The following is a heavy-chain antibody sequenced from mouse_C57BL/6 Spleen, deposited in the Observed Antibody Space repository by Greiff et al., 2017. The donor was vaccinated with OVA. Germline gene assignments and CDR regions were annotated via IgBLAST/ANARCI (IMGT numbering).Heavy chain of an antibody. CDR1: GYSFTDYN. V-gene: IGHV1-39*01. CDR3: AKGKRGGYDFDY. D-gene: IGHD2-10*02. Sequence: VQLKESGPELVKPGASVKISCKASGYSFTDYNMNWVKQSTGKSLEWIGVINPNYGTTSYNQKFKGKATLTVDQSSSTAYMQLTSLTSEDSAVYYCAKGKRGGYDFDYWGQGTTLTVSS. J-gene: IGHJ2*01. CDR2: INPNYGTT.